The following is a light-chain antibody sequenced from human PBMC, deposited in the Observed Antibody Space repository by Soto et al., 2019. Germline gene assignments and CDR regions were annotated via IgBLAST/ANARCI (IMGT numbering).Light chain of an antibody. CDR2: GAS. CDR1: QSVSSSF. CDR3: QQYGSSPLT. J-gene: IGKJ4*02. V-gene: IGKV3-20*01. Sequence: EIVLTQSPGTLSLSPGERATLSCRASQSVSSSFLAWYQQKPGQAPRLIIYGASSRATGIPDMFSGSGSGTYFTLTSSRLEPEDVAVYYCQQYGSSPLTFGGGTKVEIK.